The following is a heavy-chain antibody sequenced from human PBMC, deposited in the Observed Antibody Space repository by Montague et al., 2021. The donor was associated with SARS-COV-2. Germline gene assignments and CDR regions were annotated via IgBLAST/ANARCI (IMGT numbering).Heavy chain of an antibody. D-gene: IGHD6-13*01. CDR2: IAYGENT. CDR1: PVSDGPIRSSTYS. Sequence: SETLSLTCTVSPVSDGPIRSSTYSWGWIRQSPGKGLEWIGSIAYGENTXYNPSLKSRVTMSDDTSKSQLSLRVRSVTAADTAIYYCARDSYSRSWFKYWGQGTLVTVSS. CDR3: ARDSYSRSWFKY. J-gene: IGHJ3*01. V-gene: IGHV4-39*02.